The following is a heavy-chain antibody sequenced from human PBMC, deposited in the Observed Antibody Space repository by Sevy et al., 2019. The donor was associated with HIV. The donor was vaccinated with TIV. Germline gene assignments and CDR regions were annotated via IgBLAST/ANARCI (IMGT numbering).Heavy chain of an antibody. J-gene: IGHJ4*02. CDR3: AKSIFDLVVLPAAIVDS. CDR2: IRYEGDSK. Sequence: GGSLRLSCAASGFAFGTYGMHWVRQAPGKGLEWVAFIRYEGDSKYYADSVKGRFTISRDNYNNTLYLQMSSLRAEDTALYFCAKSIFDLVVLPAAIVDSWGQGTLVTVSS. V-gene: IGHV3-30*02. CDR1: GFAFGTYG. D-gene: IGHD2-2*01.